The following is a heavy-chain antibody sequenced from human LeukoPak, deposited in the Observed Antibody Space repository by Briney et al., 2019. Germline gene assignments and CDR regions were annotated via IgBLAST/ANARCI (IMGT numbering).Heavy chain of an antibody. CDR1: GFTFSSYG. D-gene: IGHD3-22*01. CDR3: AKADYSNGYYYDY. J-gene: IGHJ4*02. Sequence: GGSLRLPCAASGFTFSSYGMSWVRQAPGKGLEWVSAISGSGGSTYYADSVKGRFTISKDNSKNTLYLQMNSLRAEDTAVYYCAKADYSNGYYYDYWGQGTLVTVSS. CDR2: ISGSGGST. V-gene: IGHV3-23*01.